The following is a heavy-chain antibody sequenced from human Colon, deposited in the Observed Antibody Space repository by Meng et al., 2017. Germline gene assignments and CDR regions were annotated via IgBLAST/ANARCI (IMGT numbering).Heavy chain of an antibody. Sequence: QVQIQQGGARLLKPSETLSLPCAVSGGSFSGFYWSWIRQPPGKGLEWIGEIDHFGISNYNSSLKGRLTMSVDTSKKQISLTLTSVTAADTAVYYCATGLRHGDWFDPWGPGTLVTVSS. CDR1: GGSFSGFY. J-gene: IGHJ5*02. V-gene: IGHV4-34*02. D-gene: IGHD4-17*01. CDR3: ATGLRHGDWFDP. CDR2: IDHFGIS.